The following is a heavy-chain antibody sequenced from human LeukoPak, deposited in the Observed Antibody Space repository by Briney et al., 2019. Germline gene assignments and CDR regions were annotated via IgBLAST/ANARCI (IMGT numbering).Heavy chain of an antibody. D-gene: IGHD5-24*01. CDR3: ARGRERDGYPTNFDY. Sequence: SGTLSLTRAVYGGSFSGYYWSWIRQPPGRGGGWGGEINHSGSTNYNPSLKSRVTISVDTSKNQFSLKLSSVTAADTAVYYCARGRERDGYPTNFDYWGQGTLVTVSS. CDR2: INHSGST. CDR1: GGSFSGYY. V-gene: IGHV4-34*01. J-gene: IGHJ4*02.